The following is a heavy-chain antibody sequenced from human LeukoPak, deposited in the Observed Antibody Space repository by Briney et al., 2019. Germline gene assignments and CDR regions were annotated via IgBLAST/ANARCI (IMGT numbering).Heavy chain of an antibody. D-gene: IGHD3-16*01. Sequence: QSEGSLRLSCAASGFTFSSYWMSWVRQAPGKGLEWVANMNRDGSEKNYVDSIKGRFTISRDNAANSLYLQMNSLRVEDTAVYYCARDGGIIRFGGQDVWGQGTTVIVS. CDR1: GFTFSSYW. J-gene: IGHJ6*02. CDR2: MNRDGSEK. V-gene: IGHV3-7*01. CDR3: ARDGGIIRFGGQDV.